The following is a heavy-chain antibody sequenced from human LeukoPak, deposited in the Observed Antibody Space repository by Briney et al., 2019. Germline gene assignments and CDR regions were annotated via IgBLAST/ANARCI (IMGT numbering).Heavy chain of an antibody. D-gene: IGHD6-13*01. Sequence: GGSLRLSCAASGFTFSSYAMNWVRQAPGKGLEWVSSISSSSSYIYYADSVKGRFTISRDNAKNSLYLQMNSLRAEDTAVYYCARDKYSSSWYEDFDYWGQGTLVTVSS. CDR1: GFTFSSYA. CDR2: ISSSSSYI. CDR3: ARDKYSSSWYEDFDY. J-gene: IGHJ4*02. V-gene: IGHV3-21*01.